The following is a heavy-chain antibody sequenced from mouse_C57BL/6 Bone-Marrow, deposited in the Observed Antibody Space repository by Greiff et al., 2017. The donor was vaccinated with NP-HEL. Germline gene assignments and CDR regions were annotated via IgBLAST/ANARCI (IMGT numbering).Heavy chain of an antibody. J-gene: IGHJ1*03. CDR3: ARALYYGSSYWYFDV. D-gene: IGHD1-1*01. CDR2: IYPRSGNT. Sequence: QVQLKQSGAELARPGASVKLSCKASGYTFTSYGISWVKQRTGQGLEWIGEIYPRSGNTYYNEKFKGKATLTADKSSSTAYMELRSLTSEDSAVYFGARALYYGSSYWYFDVWGTGTTVTVAS. V-gene: IGHV1-81*01. CDR1: GYTFTSYG.